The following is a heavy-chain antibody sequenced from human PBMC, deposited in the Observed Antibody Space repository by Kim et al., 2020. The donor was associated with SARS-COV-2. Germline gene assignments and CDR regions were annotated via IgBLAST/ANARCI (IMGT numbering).Heavy chain of an antibody. CDR2: INPNSGGT. J-gene: IGHJ4*02. Sequence: ASVKVSCKASGYTFNDYYMHWVRQAPGQGLEWMGRINPNSGGTNYAQKFQGRVTMTWDTSISTAYMELSRLISDDTAVYYCAKLSTAVTNFDYWGQGTLVTVSS. CDR1: GYTFNDYY. D-gene: IGHD4-17*01. V-gene: IGHV1-2*06. CDR3: AKLSTAVTNFDY.